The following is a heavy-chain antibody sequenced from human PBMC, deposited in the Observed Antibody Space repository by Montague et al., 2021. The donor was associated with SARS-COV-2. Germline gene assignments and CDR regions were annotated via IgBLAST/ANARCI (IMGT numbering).Heavy chain of an antibody. Sequence: SETLSLTCTVSGSSISSDTHYWGWIRQPPGKGLVWIGSIFYSGSTYYTSSLKSRVSISVDTSKNQFSLRLRSVTAADTAGYYCASQPIPVTGSGEFDYWGPGTLVTVSS. J-gene: IGHJ4*02. CDR1: GSSISSDTHY. V-gene: IGHV4-39*01. CDR2: IFYSGST. D-gene: IGHD6-19*01. CDR3: ASQPIPVTGSGEFDY.